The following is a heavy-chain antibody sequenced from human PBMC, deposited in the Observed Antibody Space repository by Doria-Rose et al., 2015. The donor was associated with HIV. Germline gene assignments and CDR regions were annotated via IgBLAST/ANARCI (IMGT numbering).Heavy chain of an antibody. CDR1: GVSLSSPGMG. D-gene: IGHD6-13*01. CDR2: FFSDDER. J-gene: IGHJ4*02. CDR3: ARIKSSRWYHKYYFDF. Sequence: SGPVLVKPTETLTLTCTVSGVSLSSPGMGVSWIRQPPGKALEWLANFFSDDERSYKTSRKSRLTISRGTSNSQVVLTMTDMDHVDTATYYCARIKSSRWYHKYYFDFWGQGTLVIVSA. V-gene: IGHV2-26*01.